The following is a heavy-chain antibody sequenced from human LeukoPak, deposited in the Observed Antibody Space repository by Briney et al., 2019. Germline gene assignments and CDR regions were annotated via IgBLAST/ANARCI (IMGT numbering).Heavy chain of an antibody. V-gene: IGHV1-2*02. CDR1: GFTFTGYS. CDR2: INPNSGGT. J-gene: IGHJ4*02. D-gene: IGHD5-18*01. CDR3: ARGIHLWSDY. Sequence: GASVKASCKASGFTFTGYSMDWGRQAPGQGLEWMGWINPNSGGTNYAQKCQGRVTMTRDTSISTAYMELSRLRSDDTDLYYCARGIHLWSDYWGQGTLVTVSS.